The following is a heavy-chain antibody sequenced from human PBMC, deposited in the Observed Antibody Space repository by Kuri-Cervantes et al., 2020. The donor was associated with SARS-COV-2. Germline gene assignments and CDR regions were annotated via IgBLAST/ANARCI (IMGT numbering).Heavy chain of an antibody. V-gene: IGHV3-33*08. CDR3: ASESYYYDSSGFGWDC. J-gene: IGHJ4*02. CDR2: IRYVGSNK. CDR1: GFTFSSCS. Sequence: GESLKISCAASGFTFSSCSMNWVRQAPGKGLEWVAFIRYVGSNKYYADSVKGRFTIARDNAKNSLYLQMNSLRAEDTAVYYCASESYYYDSSGFGWDCWGQGTLVTVSS. D-gene: IGHD3-22*01.